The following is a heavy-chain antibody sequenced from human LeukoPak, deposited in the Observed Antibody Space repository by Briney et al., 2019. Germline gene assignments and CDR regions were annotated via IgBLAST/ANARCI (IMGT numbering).Heavy chain of an antibody. J-gene: IGHJ6*03. CDR1: GYTFTGYY. CDR3: ARSLEYSSSFDHRYYYYYYMDV. CDR2: INPNSGGT. V-gene: IGHV1-2*02. D-gene: IGHD6-6*01. Sequence: GASVKVSCKASGYTFTGYYMHWVRQAPGQGLEWMGWINPNSGGTNYAQKFQGRVTMTRDTSISTAYMELSRLRSEDTAVYYCARSLEYSSSFDHRYYYYYYMDVWGKGTTVTVSS.